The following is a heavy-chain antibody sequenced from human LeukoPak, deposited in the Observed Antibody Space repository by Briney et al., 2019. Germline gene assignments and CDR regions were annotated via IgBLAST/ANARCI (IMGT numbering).Heavy chain of an antibody. V-gene: IGHV4-30-2*01. J-gene: IGHJ5*02. CDR2: IYHSGST. D-gene: IGHD6-19*01. Sequence: PSETLSLTCAVSGGSISSGGYSWSWIRQPPGKGLEWIGYIYHSGSTYYNPSLKGRVTISVDRSKNQFSLKLSSVTAADTAVYYCARAVAVYNWFDPWGQGTLVTVSS. CDR1: GGSISSGGYS. CDR3: ARAVAVYNWFDP.